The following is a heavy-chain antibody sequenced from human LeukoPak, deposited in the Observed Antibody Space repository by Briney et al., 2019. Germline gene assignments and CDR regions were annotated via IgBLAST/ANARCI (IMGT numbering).Heavy chain of an antibody. D-gene: IGHD2-2*01. CDR1: GYTFSGFY. V-gene: IGHV1-46*01. Sequence: ASVKVSCKASGYTFSGFYVHWVRQAPGQGLEWMGIIKVSGGRTDYAQKFQGRVTMTRDISTSTVYMELSNLRSEDTAVYYCAREPPESYHFDYWGQGTLVTVSS. CDR3: AREPPESYHFDY. CDR2: IKVSGGRT. J-gene: IGHJ4*02.